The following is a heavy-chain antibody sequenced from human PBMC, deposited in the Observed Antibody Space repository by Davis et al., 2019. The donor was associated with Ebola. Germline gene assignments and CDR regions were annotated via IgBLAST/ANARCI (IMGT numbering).Heavy chain of an antibody. D-gene: IGHD6-13*01. CDR2: ISYNSGKT. CDR3: TKDSSSWDQGSFDT. CDR1: GFNFDIYA. Sequence: SLKISCAASGFNFDIYAIHWVRQRPGKGLEWVSGISYNSGKTGYADSVKGRFTISRDNAKKSVWLQMNSLRAEDTALYYCTKDSSSWDQGSFDTWGQGTMVAVSS. V-gene: IGHV3-9*01. J-gene: IGHJ3*02.